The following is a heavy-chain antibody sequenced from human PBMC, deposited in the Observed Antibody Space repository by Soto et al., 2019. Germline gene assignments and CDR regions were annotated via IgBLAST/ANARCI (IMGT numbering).Heavy chain of an antibody. CDR2: ISSSGSTI. D-gene: IGHD3-10*01. Sequence: GGSLRLSCAASGFTFSDYYMSWIRQAPGKGLEWVSYISSSGSTIYYADSVKGRFTISRDNAKNSLYLQMNSLRAEDTAVYYCARERRMFTMVRGVIGYWGQGTLVTVSS. V-gene: IGHV3-11*01. CDR1: GFTFSDYY. J-gene: IGHJ4*02. CDR3: ARERRMFTMVRGVIGY.